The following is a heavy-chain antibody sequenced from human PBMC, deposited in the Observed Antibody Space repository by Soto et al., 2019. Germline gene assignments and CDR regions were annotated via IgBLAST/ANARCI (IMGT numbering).Heavy chain of an antibody. D-gene: IGHD1-7*01. CDR2: ISSGSSNI. CDR3: ARGRAGTKNYMDV. V-gene: IGHV3-48*01. CDR1: GIIFSGYN. Sequence: EVQLVESGGGLEQPGGSLRLSCAASGIIFSGYNMNWVRQAPGKGLEWVSYISSGSSNINYADSVKGRFTISSDNAKNSLYLQMNSLRAEDTAVYYCARGRAGTKNYMDVWGKGTTVTVSS. J-gene: IGHJ6*03.